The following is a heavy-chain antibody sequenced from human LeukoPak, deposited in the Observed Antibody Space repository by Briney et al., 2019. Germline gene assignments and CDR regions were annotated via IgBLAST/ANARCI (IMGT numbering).Heavy chain of an antibody. Sequence: ASVEVSCKASGYTFTGYYMHWVRQAPGQGLEWMGWINPNSGGTNYAQKFQGRVTMTRDTSISTAYMELSRLRSDDTAVYYCARGPVDYGDYYYYYGMDVWGQGTTVTVSS. CDR3: ARGPVDYGDYYYYYGMDV. V-gene: IGHV1-2*02. D-gene: IGHD4-17*01. CDR1: GYTFTGYY. CDR2: INPNSGGT. J-gene: IGHJ6*02.